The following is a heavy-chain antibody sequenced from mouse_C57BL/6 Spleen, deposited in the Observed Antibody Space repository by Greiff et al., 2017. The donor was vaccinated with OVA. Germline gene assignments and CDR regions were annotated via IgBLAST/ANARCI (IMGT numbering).Heavy chain of an antibody. V-gene: IGHV2-2*01. CDR3: ARTMGLRAWFAY. D-gene: IGHD2-4*01. CDR2: IWSGGST. CDR1: GFSLTSYG. Sequence: VKLQQSGPGLVQPSQRLSITCTVSGFSLTSYGVHWVRQSPGKGLEWLGVIWSGGSTDYNAAFISRLSISKDNSKSQVFFKMNSLHADDTAIYYCARTMGLRAWFAYWGQGTLVTVSA. J-gene: IGHJ3*01.